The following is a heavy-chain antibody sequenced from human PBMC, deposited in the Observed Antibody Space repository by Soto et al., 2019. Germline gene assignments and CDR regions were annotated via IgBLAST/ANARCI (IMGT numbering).Heavy chain of an antibody. CDR3: ASSSLYGMDV. CDR2: IYYSGNT. V-gene: IGHV4-30-4*01. J-gene: IGHJ6*02. CDR1: GGSISSGYYY. Sequence: SETLSLTCSVSGGSISSGYYYWIWIRQPPGKGLEWIGNIYYSGNTYYNPSLKSRLIISIDTSKNQFSLKVGPVTAADTAVYYYASSSLYGMDVWGQGTTVTVSS.